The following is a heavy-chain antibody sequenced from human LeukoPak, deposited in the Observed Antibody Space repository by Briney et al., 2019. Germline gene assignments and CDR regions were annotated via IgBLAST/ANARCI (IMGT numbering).Heavy chain of an antibody. Sequence: SETLFLTCTVSGGXISSDHCNWIRQPPGKGLEWIGCIYYSGSTYYNPSLKSRVTISVDMSKSQFSLRLTSVTAADTAVYYCARKNDFEIWGQGTLVTVSS. CDR3: ARKNDFEI. CDR2: IYYSGST. D-gene: IGHD2/OR15-2a*01. V-gene: IGHV4-59*01. CDR1: GGXISSDH. J-gene: IGHJ3*02.